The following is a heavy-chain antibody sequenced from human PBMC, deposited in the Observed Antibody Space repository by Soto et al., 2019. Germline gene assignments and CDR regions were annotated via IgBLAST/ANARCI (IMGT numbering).Heavy chain of an antibody. J-gene: IGHJ4*02. CDR3: ARDTVLTGMFDF. CDR1: GGSIGSYH. D-gene: IGHD4-17*01. CDR2: VYYTGTT. V-gene: IGHV4-59*01. Sequence: QVLLQESGPGQVKPSETLSLTCTVSGGSIGSYHWSWARQPPGKGLEWIASVYYTGTTNYNPSLGSRVTISIDAPENQISLKLTSVTAADTAFYYCARDTVLTGMFDFWGQGTLVTVSS.